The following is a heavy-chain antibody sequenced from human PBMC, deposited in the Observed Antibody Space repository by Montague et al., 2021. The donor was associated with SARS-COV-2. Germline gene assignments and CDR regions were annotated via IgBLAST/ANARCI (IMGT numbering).Heavy chain of an antibody. D-gene: IGHD1-14*01. CDR2: FYSVGST. CDR3: ARETRTADAFDI. Sequence: SETLSLTCAVSGASVGSYDWGWIRQPPGKGLEWIGYFYSVGSTDYNPSLKSRVSISRDTSKNQFSLKVRSVTAADTAVYYCARETRTADAFDIWGQGTMVTVSS. CDR1: GASVGSYD. J-gene: IGHJ3*02. V-gene: IGHV4-59*02.